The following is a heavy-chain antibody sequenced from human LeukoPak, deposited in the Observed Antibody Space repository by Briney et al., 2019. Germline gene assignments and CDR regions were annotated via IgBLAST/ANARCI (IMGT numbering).Heavy chain of an antibody. CDR1: GGSISSGDYY. CDR2: IYYSGST. Sequence: SETLSLTCTVSGGSISSGDYYWSWIRQPPGKGLEWIGYIYYSGSTYYNPSLKSRVTISVDTSKNQFSLKLSSVTAADTAVYYCARRMTYYDILTGYPQPYYFDSWGQGTLVTVSS. J-gene: IGHJ4*02. V-gene: IGHV4-30-4*08. CDR3: ARRMTYYDILTGYPQPYYFDS. D-gene: IGHD3-9*01.